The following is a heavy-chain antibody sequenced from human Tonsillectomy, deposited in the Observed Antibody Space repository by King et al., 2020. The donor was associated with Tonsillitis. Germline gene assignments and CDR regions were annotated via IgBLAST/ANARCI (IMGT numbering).Heavy chain of an antibody. CDR3: ATEGDMATWFDP. V-gene: IGHV1-58*01. CDR1: GLTFSTSA. CDR2: IVVGSGTT. J-gene: IGHJ5*02. D-gene: IGHD5-12*01. Sequence: QLVQSGPEVRKPGTSVKVSCKASGLTFSTSAVQWVRQARGQRLEWIGCIVVGSGTTNYAQKFQERVTITRDMSTRTVYMELSSLRSEDTAVYYCATEGDMATWFDPWGQGTLVPVSS.